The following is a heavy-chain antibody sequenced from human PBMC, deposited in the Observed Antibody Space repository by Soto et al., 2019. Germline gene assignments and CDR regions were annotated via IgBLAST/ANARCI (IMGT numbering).Heavy chain of an antibody. J-gene: IGHJ6*02. V-gene: IGHV3-74*01. CDR3: ARGVPGYYAVDV. Sequence: PGGSLRLSCAASGVTFSSYWMHWVRQAPGKGLMWISRLNSGGTTANYAVSVSGRFTISRDNAKNTLYLQLNSLSDEDTAVYYCARGVPGYYAVDVWGQGTTVTVSS. CDR2: LNSGGTTA. CDR1: GVTFSSYW.